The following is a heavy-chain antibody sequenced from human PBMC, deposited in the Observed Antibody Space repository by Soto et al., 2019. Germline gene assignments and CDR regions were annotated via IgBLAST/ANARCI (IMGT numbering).Heavy chain of an antibody. J-gene: IGHJ4*02. CDR2: IWYDGSNK. D-gene: IGHD2-15*01. Sequence: QVQLVESGGGVVQPGRSLRLSCAASGFTFSSYGMHWVRQAPGKGLEWVAVIWYDGSNKYYADSVKGRFTISRDNSKNTLYLQMNSLRAEDTAVYYCASGPYCSGGSCYDYWGQGTLVTVSS. CDR3: ASGPYCSGGSCYDY. CDR1: GFTFSSYG. V-gene: IGHV3-33*01.